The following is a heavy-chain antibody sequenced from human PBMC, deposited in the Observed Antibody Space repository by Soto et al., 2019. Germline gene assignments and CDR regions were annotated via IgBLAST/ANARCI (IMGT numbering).Heavy chain of an antibody. J-gene: IGHJ4*02. CDR2: ISYDGSNK. V-gene: IGHV3-30-3*01. D-gene: IGHD1-26*01. CDR1: GFTFSSYA. CDR3: ARDLGKEIRDYFDY. Sequence: PGGSLRLSCAASGFTFSSYAMHWVREAPGKGLEWVAVISYDGSNKYYADSVKGRFTISRDNSKNTLYLQMNSLRAEDTAVYYCARDLGKEIRDYFDYWGQGTLVTVSS.